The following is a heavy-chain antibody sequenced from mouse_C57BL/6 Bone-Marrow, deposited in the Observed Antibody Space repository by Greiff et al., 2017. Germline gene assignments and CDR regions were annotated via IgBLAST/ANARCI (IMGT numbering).Heavy chain of an antibody. V-gene: IGHV14-4*01. CDR2: IDPENGDT. Sequence: EVHLVESGAELVRPGASVKLSCTASGFNIKDDYMHWVKQRPEQGLEWIGWIDPENGDTEYASKFQGKATITADTSSNTAYLQLSSLTSEDTAVYYCNTRYPSLYAMDYWGQGTSVTVSS. J-gene: IGHJ4*01. CDR1: GFNIKDDY. CDR3: NTRYPSLYAMDY. D-gene: IGHD1-1*01.